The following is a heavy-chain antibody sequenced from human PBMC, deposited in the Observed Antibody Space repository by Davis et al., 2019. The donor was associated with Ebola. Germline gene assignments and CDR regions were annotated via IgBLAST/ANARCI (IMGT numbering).Heavy chain of an antibody. CDR3: ARHLSYGGNPGKYYFDY. V-gene: IGHV4-59*08. D-gene: IGHD4-23*01. Sequence: MLGGSLRLSCTVSGASISSYYWSWIRQPPGKGLEWIGYIYYSGSSNYNPSLKSRVTISVATSKNQFSLKLSSVTAADTAVYYCARHLSYGGNPGKYYFDYWGQGTLVTVSS. CDR1: GASISSYY. J-gene: IGHJ4*02. CDR2: IYYSGSS.